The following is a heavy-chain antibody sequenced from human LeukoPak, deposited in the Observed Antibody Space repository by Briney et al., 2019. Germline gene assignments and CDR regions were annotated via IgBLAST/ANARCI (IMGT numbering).Heavy chain of an antibody. V-gene: IGHV1-69*04. CDR3: ARDSWGSRGYSYGPSDY. CDR1: GGTFSSYT. CDR2: IIPILGIA. D-gene: IGHD5-18*01. Sequence: GASVKVSCKASGGTFSSYTISWVRQAPGQGREGWGRIIPILGIANYAQKFQGRVTITADKSTSTAYMELSSLRSEDTAVYYCARDSWGSRGYSYGPSDYWGQGTLVTVSS. J-gene: IGHJ4*02.